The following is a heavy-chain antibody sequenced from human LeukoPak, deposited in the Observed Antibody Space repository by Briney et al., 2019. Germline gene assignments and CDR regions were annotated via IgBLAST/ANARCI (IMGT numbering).Heavy chain of an antibody. CDR3: AKDYPDIVVVVAAGSSFDY. Sequence: GGSLRLSCAASGLTFSGDYMSWIRQAPGKGLEWVSYISSVGSSIVYADSVKGRFTISRDNSKNTLYLQMNSLRAEDTAVYYCAKDYPDIVVVVAAGSSFDYWGQGTLVTVSS. J-gene: IGHJ4*02. D-gene: IGHD2-15*01. CDR1: GLTFSGDY. V-gene: IGHV3-11*01. CDR2: ISSVGSSI.